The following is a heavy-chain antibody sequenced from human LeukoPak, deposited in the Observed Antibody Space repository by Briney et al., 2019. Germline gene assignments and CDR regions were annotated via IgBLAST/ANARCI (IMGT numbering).Heavy chain of an antibody. CDR2: ISGSGGST. Sequence: GGSLRLSCAASGFTFSSYAMSWVRQAPGKGLEWVSAISGSGGSTYYADSVKGRFTISRDNSKNTLYLQMNSLRAEDTAVYYCAKDYGDYTLGLGFYWGQGTLVTVSS. CDR1: GFTFSSYA. D-gene: IGHD4-17*01. J-gene: IGHJ4*02. CDR3: AKDYGDYTLGLGFY. V-gene: IGHV3-23*01.